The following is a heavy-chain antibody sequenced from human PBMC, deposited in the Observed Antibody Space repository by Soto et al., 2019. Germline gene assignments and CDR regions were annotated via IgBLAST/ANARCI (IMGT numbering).Heavy chain of an antibody. CDR2: NYYSGST. V-gene: IGHV4-59*01. Sequence: PSETLSLTCTGSGGSISSYYGSWIRQPPGKGLEWIGYNYYSGSTNYNPSLKSQVTISVDTSKNQFSLKLSSVTAADTAVYYCARARFGYSSGWYSWFDPWGQGTLVTVSS. D-gene: IGHD6-19*01. CDR3: ARARFGYSSGWYSWFDP. CDR1: GGSISSYY. J-gene: IGHJ5*02.